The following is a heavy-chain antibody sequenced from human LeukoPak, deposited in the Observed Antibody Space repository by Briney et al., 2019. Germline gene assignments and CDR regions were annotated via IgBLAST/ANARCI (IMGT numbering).Heavy chain of an antibody. CDR1: GYTFTSYD. J-gene: IGHJ6*02. V-gene: IGHV1-18*01. CDR2: ISAYNGNT. Sequence: GASVKVSCKASGYTFTSYDISWVRQAPGQGLEWMGWISAYNGNTNYAQKLQGRVTMTTDTSTSTAYMELRSLRSDDTAVYYCARTYYDILTGYYPYYYYGMDVWGQGTTVTVSS. D-gene: IGHD3-9*01. CDR3: ARTYYDILTGYYPYYYYGMDV.